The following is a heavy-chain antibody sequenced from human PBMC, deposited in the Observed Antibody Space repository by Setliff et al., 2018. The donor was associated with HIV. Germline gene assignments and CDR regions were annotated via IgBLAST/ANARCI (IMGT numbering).Heavy chain of an antibody. CDR1: GDTFSTYV. D-gene: IGHD2-21*01. CDR2: VTPILHTT. CDR3: ARDHQTMLWLDY. V-gene: IGHV1-69*10. Sequence: SVNVSCKFSGDTFSTYVFTWVRQAPGQGLEWMGGVTPILHTTNYAQKFQGRVTITADISTRTVYMELSSLTSEDTAIYYCARDHQTMLWLDYWGQGTRGTVS. J-gene: IGHJ4*02.